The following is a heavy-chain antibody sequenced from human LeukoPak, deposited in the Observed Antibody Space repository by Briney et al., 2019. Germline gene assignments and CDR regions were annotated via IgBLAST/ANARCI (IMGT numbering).Heavy chain of an antibody. CDR2: LRSSGNGT. Sequence: GGSLRLSCAASGLNFSSHWMHWVRQAPGKGLVWVSRLRSSGNGTTYADSVKGRFTISRDNAKNTLFLQMNSLRIEDTAGYYCVRGREVRGRSMDVWGKGTTVIVSP. CDR3: VRGREVRGRSMDV. CDR1: GLNFSSHW. D-gene: IGHD3-10*01. J-gene: IGHJ6*04. V-gene: IGHV3-74*03.